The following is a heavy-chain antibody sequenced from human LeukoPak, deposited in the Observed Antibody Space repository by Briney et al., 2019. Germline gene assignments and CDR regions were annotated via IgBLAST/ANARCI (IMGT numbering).Heavy chain of an antibody. CDR2: IKQDGSEI. Sequence: SGGSLRLSCAASGFTFSSYSMNWVRQAPGKGLEWVANIKQDGSEIYYVDSVKGRFTISRDNAKNSLYLQMNSLRAEDTAVYFCASGTLLQHRKTVFSAFDYWGQGTLVTVSS. J-gene: IGHJ4*02. CDR3: ASGTLLQHRKTVFSAFDY. D-gene: IGHD3-22*01. V-gene: IGHV3-7*01. CDR1: GFTFSSYS.